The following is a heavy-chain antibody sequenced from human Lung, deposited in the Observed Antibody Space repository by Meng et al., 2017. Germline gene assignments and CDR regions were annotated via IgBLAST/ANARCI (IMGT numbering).Heavy chain of an antibody. V-gene: IGHV3-74*01. Sequence: GCLFPSGASLRLSFAASGFTLSEHWSHWVRQGPGKGLVWVSRINRDGTKPTYADSVKGRFTISRDNAKKTLYLQMNNLRAEDTAFYYCTNDRLNHWGQGALVTVSS. J-gene: IGHJ1*01. CDR1: GFTLSEHW. CDR2: INRDGTKP. D-gene: IGHD1-1*01. CDR3: TNDRLNH.